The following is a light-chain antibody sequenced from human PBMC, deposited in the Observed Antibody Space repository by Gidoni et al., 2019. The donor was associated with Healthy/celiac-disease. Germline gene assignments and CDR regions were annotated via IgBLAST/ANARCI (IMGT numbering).Light chain of an antibody. CDR2: EVS. J-gene: IGLJ1*01. V-gene: IGLV2-14*01. Sequence: QSALTQPASVSGSPGQSIPISCTGTSSDVGGYHYVSWYQQHPGKAPKLMIYEVSNRPSGVSHRFSGSKSGNTASLTISGLQAEDEADYYCSTYTTSSTLEVFGTGTKVTVL. CDR1: SSDVGGYHY. CDR3: STYTTSSTLEV.